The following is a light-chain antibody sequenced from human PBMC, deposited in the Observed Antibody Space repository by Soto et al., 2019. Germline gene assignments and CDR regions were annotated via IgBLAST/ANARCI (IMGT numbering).Light chain of an antibody. CDR1: QSFRGL. CDR3: QQYDNWPIT. V-gene: IGKV3-15*01. CDR2: DAS. J-gene: IGKJ5*01. Sequence: EVVLTQSPVTLSLSPGERATLSCRASQSFRGLLAWYQQKPGQAPRLLIYDASTRATGIPARFSGSGSGTEFTLTISSLQSEDFAVYYCQQYDNWPITFGQGTRLE.